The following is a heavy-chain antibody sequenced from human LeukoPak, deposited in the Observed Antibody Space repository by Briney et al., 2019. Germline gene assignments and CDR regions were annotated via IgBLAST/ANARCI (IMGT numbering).Heavy chain of an antibody. D-gene: IGHD5-12*01. CDR3: ARDGGGYNYFDY. J-gene: IGHJ4*02. Sequence: TSETLSLTCTVSGGSISSYYWSWIRQPPGKGLEWIGYIYYSGSTNYNPSLKSRVTISVDTSKNQFSLKLSSVTAADTAVYYCARDGGGYNYFDYGGKGTLVTVSS. CDR1: GGSISSYY. CDR2: IYYSGST. V-gene: IGHV4-59*01.